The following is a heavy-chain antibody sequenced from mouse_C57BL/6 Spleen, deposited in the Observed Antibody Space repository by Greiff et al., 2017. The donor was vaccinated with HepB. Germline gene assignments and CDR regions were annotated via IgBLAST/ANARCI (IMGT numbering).Heavy chain of an antibody. Sequence: QVQLQQSGPELVKPGASVKISCKASGYAFSSSWMNWVKQRPGKGLEWIGRIYPGDGDTNYNGKFKGKATLTADKSSSTAYMQLSSLTSEDSAVSFWARAHDGSSALFAYWGEVTLVTVSA. V-gene: IGHV1-82*01. D-gene: IGHD1-1*01. CDR1: GYAFSSSW. J-gene: IGHJ3*01. CDR3: ARAHDGSSALFAY. CDR2: IYPGDGDT.